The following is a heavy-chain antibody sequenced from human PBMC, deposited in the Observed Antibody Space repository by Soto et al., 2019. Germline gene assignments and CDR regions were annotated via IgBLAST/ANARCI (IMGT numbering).Heavy chain of an antibody. J-gene: IGHJ4*02. Sequence: ASVKVSCKASGYTFTSYGISWVRQAPGQGLEWMGWISAYNGNTNYAQKLQGRVTMTTDTSTSTAYMELRSLRSDDTAVYYCASTNYGSGSYHFDYWGQGTLVTVS. CDR1: GYTFTSYG. CDR3: ASTNYGSGSYHFDY. V-gene: IGHV1-18*01. CDR2: ISAYNGNT. D-gene: IGHD3-10*01.